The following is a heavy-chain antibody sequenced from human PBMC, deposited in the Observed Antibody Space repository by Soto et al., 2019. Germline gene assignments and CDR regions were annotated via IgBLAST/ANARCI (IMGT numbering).Heavy chain of an antibody. J-gene: IGHJ6*02. D-gene: IGHD3-10*01. V-gene: IGHV3-23*01. Sequence: GGSLRLSCAASGFTFSSYAMSWVRQAPGKGLEWVSAISGSGGSTYYADSVKGRFTISRDNSKNTLYLQMNSLRAEDTAAYYCAKPKSMVRGVIKSGGMDVWGQGTTVTVSS. CDR2: ISGSGGST. CDR1: GFTFSSYA. CDR3: AKPKSMVRGVIKSGGMDV.